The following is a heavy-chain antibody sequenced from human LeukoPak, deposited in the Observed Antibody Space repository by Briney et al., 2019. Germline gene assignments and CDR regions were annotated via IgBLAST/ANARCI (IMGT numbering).Heavy chain of an antibody. CDR2: MYHTGTI. V-gene: IGHV4-38-2*01. J-gene: IGHJ4*02. Sequence: SETLSLTCAVSGYSLGSGFYCGWVRQPPGKGLEWIGNMYHTGTIYYNPSLRSRLTISEDTSKSHLSLTVDSVTAADTAVYYCATGRYSGSVDYWGQGILVTVSS. D-gene: IGHD1-26*01. CDR3: ATGRYSGSVDY. CDR1: GYSLGSGFY.